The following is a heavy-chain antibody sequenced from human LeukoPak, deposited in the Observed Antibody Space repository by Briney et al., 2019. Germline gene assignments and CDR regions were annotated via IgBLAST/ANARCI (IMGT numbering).Heavy chain of an antibody. CDR1: GFTFSSYG. CDR3: AKDLQRAYYYGSGRLGNWFDP. D-gene: IGHD3-10*01. J-gene: IGHJ5*02. CDR2: ISYDGSNK. Sequence: GRSLRLSCTASGFTFSSYGMHWVRQAPGKGLEWVAVISYDGSNKYYADSVKGRFTISRDNSKNTLYLQMNSLRAEDTAVYYCAKDLQRAYYYGSGRLGNWFDPWGQGTLVTVSS. V-gene: IGHV3-30*18.